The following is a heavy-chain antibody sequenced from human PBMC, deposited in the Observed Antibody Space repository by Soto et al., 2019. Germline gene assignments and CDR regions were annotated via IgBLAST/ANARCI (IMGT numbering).Heavy chain of an antibody. Sequence: GWSLRLSCAASGFTFSSYAMHLVRQAPGKGLEWVAVISYDGSNKYYADSVKGRFTISRDNSKNTLYLQMNSLRAEDTAVYYCARGDIVVVPAAYNLLFEYWGQGTLVAVSS. D-gene: IGHD2-2*01. CDR1: GFTFSSYA. J-gene: IGHJ4*02. CDR2: ISYDGSNK. CDR3: ARGDIVVVPAAYNLLFEY. V-gene: IGHV3-30-3*01.